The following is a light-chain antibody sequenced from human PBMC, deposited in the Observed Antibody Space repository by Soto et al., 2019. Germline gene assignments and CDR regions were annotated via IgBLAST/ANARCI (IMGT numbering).Light chain of an antibody. J-gene: IGLJ1*01. CDR1: SSDVGAYNY. V-gene: IGLV2-14*03. CDR3: SSYTTSSTYV. CDR2: DVT. Sequence: QSLFAQPSPLSGAAGQAITLSCPGTSSDVGAYNYVSWYQQHPGKAPKLMIYDVTNRPSGVSNRFSGSKSGYTASLTISGLQAEDEADYYCSSYTTSSTYVFGTGTKVTVL.